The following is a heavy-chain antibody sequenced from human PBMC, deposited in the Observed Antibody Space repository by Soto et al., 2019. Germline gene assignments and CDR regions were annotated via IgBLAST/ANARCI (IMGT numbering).Heavy chain of an antibody. J-gene: IGHJ6*02. CDR2: IYHSGST. V-gene: IGHV4-31*02. D-gene: IGHD1-26*01. Sequence: PSETLSLTXTVSGGSISSGGYYWTWIRQHPGRGLEWIGYIYHSGSTYYNPSLQSRVTISVDTSKSQFSLKLSSVTAADTAVYYCAKWEGLGSDYYYYAMDVWGQGTTVTVSS. CDR3: AKWEGLGSDYYYYAMDV. CDR1: GGSISSGGYY.